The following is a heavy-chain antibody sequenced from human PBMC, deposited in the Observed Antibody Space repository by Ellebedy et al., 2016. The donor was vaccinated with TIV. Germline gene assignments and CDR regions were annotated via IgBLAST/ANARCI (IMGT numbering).Heavy chain of an antibody. CDR2: ISSGGGTI. D-gene: IGHD6-13*01. V-gene: IGHV3-11*01. CDR1: GFIFSDYH. Sequence: GGSLRLSCAASGFIFSDYHMNWIRQAPGKGLEWVSYISSGGGTISYADSVKGRLTISRDNAKNLVFLQMNSLRDEDTAVYYCARDARFIDQQHNWFDPWGQGALVTISS. CDR3: ARDARFIDQQHNWFDP. J-gene: IGHJ5*02.